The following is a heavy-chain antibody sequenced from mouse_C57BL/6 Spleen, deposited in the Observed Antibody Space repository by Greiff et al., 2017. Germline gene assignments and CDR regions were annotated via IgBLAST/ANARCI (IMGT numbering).Heavy chain of an antibody. J-gene: IGHJ4*01. CDR3: TRERITTVVAPYYAMDY. D-gene: IGHD1-1*01. CDR2: IDPETGGT. V-gene: IGHV1-15*01. CDR1: GYTFTDYE. Sequence: QVQLQQSGAELVRPGASVTLSCKASGYTFTDYELHWVKQTPVHGLEWIGAIDPETGGTAYNQKFKGKAILTAEKSSSTAYMELRSLTSEDSAVYYCTRERITTVVAPYYAMDYWGQGTSVTVSS.